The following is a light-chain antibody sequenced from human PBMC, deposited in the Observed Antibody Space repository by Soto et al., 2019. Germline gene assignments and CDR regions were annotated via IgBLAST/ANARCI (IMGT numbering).Light chain of an antibody. V-gene: IGKV1-39*01. Sequence: DIQMTQSPPSLSASVGDIVTITCRASQNIRTYLTWYQQKPGKAPTVLIYAASTLQRGVPSRFSGSTTGTDFTLTITGLQPEDSATYYCQQTPSVPRTFGLGTKVDIK. J-gene: IGKJ1*01. CDR1: QNIRTY. CDR3: QQTPSVPRT. CDR2: AAS.